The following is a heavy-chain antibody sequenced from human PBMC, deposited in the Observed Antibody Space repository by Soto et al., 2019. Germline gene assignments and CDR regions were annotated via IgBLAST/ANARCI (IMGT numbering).Heavy chain of an antibody. Sequence: QVQLVQSGAEVKKPGSSVKVSCKASGGTFSSYAISWVRQAPGQGLEWMGGIIPIFGTANYAQKFQGRVTITADESTSTAYMELSSLRSEDTAVYYCARDNRHDSSGYYYAQFDYWGQGTLVTVSS. D-gene: IGHD3-22*01. V-gene: IGHV1-69*01. CDR2: IIPIFGTA. J-gene: IGHJ4*02. CDR3: ARDNRHDSSGYYYAQFDY. CDR1: GGTFSSYA.